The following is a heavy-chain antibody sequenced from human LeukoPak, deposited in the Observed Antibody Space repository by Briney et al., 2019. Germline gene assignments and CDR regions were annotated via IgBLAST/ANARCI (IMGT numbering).Heavy chain of an antibody. Sequence: GGSLRLSCAASGFAFSTYPMNWVRQAPGKGLEYFSYISNSGSPTYYADSVKGRFTISRDNAKNSLYLQMNSLRADDTAVYYCTPQKSCGNNPLDHWGQGTLVTVSS. CDR2: ISNSGSPT. V-gene: IGHV3-48*01. CDR1: GFAFSTYP. D-gene: IGHD2/OR15-2a*01. CDR3: TPQKSCGNNPLDH. J-gene: IGHJ4*02.